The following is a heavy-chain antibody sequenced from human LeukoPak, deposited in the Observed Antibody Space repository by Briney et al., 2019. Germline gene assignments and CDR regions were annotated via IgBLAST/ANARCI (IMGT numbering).Heavy chain of an antibody. CDR3: ARDSTYYYASGSSGTHYFAY. J-gene: IGHJ4*02. CDR1: GFTFTEYA. Sequence: GGSLRLSCAASGFTFTEYAMHRVRQAPGKELEWVALISYDESRTQYADSVKDRFTISRDNTRDTLYLQLNSLGREDAAVYYCARDSTYYYASGSSGTHYFAYWGQGALVTVSS. CDR2: ISYDESRT. D-gene: IGHD3-10*01. V-gene: IGHV3-30*01.